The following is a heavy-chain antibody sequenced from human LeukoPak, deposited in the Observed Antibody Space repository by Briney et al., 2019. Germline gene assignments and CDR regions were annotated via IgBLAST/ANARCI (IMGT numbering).Heavy chain of an antibody. CDR1: GFTLSSYS. V-gene: IGHV3-33*08. CDR2: IWYDGNDK. CDR3: ARSLGGSSRYWGAFDI. J-gene: IGHJ3*02. Sequence: GGSLRLSCAASGFTLSSYSMNWVRQAPGKGLEWVAVIWYDGNDKYYGDSVKGRFTISRDNSKNTLYLQMNRLRAEDTAVYYCARSLGGSSRYWGAFDIWGQGTMVIVSS. D-gene: IGHD6-13*01.